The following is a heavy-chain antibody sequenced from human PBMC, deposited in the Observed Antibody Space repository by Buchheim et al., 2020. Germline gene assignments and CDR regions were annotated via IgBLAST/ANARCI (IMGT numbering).Heavy chain of an antibody. V-gene: IGHV3-7*03. CDR3: ARDRLRYSYEP. CDR1: GFTFSNYW. CDR2: IKEDGSEK. J-gene: IGHJ5*02. D-gene: IGHD5-18*01. Sequence: EVQLVESGGGLVQPGGSLRLSCAASGFTFSNYWMSWVRQAPGKGLEWVAKIKEDGSEKYYVDSVKGRFTISRDNAKNSLYLQMNSLRAEDTAVYYCARDRLRYSYEPWGQGTL.